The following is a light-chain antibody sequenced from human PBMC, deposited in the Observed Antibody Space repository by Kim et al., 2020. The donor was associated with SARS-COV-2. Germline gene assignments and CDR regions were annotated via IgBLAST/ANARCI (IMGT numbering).Light chain of an antibody. CDR3: SSYTSSSTVV. V-gene: IGLV2-14*03. J-gene: IGLJ2*01. CDR1: SSDVGGYNY. CDR2: DVR. Sequence: QSALTQPASVSGSPGRSITISCTGTSSDVGGYNYVSWYQQHPGKAPKLMIYDVRNRPSGVSNRFSGSKSGNTASLTISGLQAEDEADYYCSSYTSSSTVVFGGGTQLTVL.